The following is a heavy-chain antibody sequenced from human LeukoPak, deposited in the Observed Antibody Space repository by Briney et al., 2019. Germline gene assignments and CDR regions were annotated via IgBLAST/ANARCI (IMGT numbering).Heavy chain of an antibody. CDR3: ARDRPIVAGDAYYYYYGMDV. CDR2: ISAYNGNT. Sequence: ASVKVSCKASGYTFTSYGISWVRQAPGQGLEWMGWISAYNGNTNYAQKLQGRVTMTTDTSTSTAYMELRSLRSDDTAVYYCARDRPIVAGDAYYYYYGMDVWGQGTTVTVSS. J-gene: IGHJ6*02. CDR1: GYTFTSYG. V-gene: IGHV1-18*01. D-gene: IGHD4-17*01.